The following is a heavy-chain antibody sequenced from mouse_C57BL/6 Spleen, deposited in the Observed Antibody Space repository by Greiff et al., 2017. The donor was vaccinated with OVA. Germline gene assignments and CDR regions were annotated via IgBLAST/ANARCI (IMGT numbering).Heavy chain of an antibody. Sequence: VQLQQSGAELVRPGASVKLSCKASGYTFTDYYINWVTPRPGQGLEWIARIYPGSGNTYYNEKFKGKATLTAEKSSSTAYMQLSSLTSEDSAVYFCARNDYSAMDYWGQGTSVTVSS. CDR2: IYPGSGNT. CDR1: GYTFTDYY. J-gene: IGHJ4*01. CDR3: ARNDYSAMDY. V-gene: IGHV1-76*01.